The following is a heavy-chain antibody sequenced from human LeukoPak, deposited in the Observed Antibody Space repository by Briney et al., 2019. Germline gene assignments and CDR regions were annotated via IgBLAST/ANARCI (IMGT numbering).Heavy chain of an antibody. CDR2: INPSGGGT. V-gene: IGHV1-2*02. CDR1: GYTFTSYY. CDR3: ARARITMVRGVIENNWFDP. D-gene: IGHD3-10*01. J-gene: IGHJ5*02. Sequence: ASVKVSCKASGYTFTSYYMHWVRQAPGQGLEWMGIINPSGGGTNYAQKFQGRVTMTRDTSISTAYMELSRLRSDDTAVYYCARARITMVRGVIENNWFDPWGQGTLVTVSS.